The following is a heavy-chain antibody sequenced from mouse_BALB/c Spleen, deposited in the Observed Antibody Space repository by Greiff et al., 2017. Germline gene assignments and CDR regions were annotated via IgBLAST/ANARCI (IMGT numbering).Heavy chain of an antibody. J-gene: IGHJ3*01. CDR2: IDPANGNT. Sequence: VQLKQSGAELVKPGASVKLSCTASGFNIKDTYMHWVKQRPEQGLEWIGRIDPANGNTKYDPKFQGKATITADTSSNTAYLQLSSLTSEDTAVYYGARDYYGSSPFAYWGQGTLVTVSA. CDR1: GFNIKDTY. V-gene: IGHV14-3*02. D-gene: IGHD1-1*01. CDR3: ARDYYGSSPFAY.